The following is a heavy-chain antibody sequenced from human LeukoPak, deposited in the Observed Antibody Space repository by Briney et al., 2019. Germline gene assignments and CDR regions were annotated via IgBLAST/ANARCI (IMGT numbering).Heavy chain of an antibody. V-gene: IGHV1-18*01. D-gene: IGHD2-15*01. CDR2: ISAYNGNT. CDR1: GYTFTNYG. Sequence: ASVKLSCKASGYTFTNYGITWVRQAPGQGLEWMGWISAYNGNTNYAQKLQGRVTMTIDKTTSTAYMELRSLRSDDTAVYYCARGGANCSGGRCPLNWFDPWGQGTAVTVSS. CDR3: ARGGANCSGGRCPLNWFDP. J-gene: IGHJ5*02.